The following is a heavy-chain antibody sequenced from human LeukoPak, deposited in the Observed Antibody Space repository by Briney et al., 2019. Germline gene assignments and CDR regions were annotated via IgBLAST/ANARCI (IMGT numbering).Heavy chain of an antibody. CDR3: AKDLRAMIVVVFDY. J-gene: IGHJ4*02. CDR2: ISGSGGST. D-gene: IGHD3-22*01. Sequence: GGSLRLSCAASGITFSFYAMSWVRQAPGKGLEWVSGISGSGGSTNYADSVKGRFTISRDNSKNTLCLQMNSLRAEDTAVYYCAKDLRAMIVVVFDYWGQGTLVTVSS. V-gene: IGHV3-23*01. CDR1: GITFSFYA.